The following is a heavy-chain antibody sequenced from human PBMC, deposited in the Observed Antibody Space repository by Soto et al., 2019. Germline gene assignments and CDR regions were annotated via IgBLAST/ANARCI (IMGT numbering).Heavy chain of an antibody. Sequence: GGSLRLSCAASGFTFSSYSMNWVRQAPGKGLEWVSSISSSSSYIYYADSVKGRFTISRDNAKNTLYLQMNSLRAEDTAVYYCAKQSPLSGWYPYWGQGTLVTVSS. CDR3: AKQSPLSGWYPY. V-gene: IGHV3-21*04. CDR2: ISSSSSYI. D-gene: IGHD6-19*01. CDR1: GFTFSSYS. J-gene: IGHJ4*02.